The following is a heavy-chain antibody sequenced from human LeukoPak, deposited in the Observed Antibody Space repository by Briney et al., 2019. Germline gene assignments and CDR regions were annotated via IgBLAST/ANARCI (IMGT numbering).Heavy chain of an antibody. V-gene: IGHV3-NL1*01. CDR3: AKGSRDSSGWYRDY. J-gene: IGHJ4*02. D-gene: IGHD6-19*01. Sequence: PGGSLRLSCAASGFIFSNYGMHWVRQAPGKGLEWVSVIYSGGSTYYADSVKDRFTISRDNSKNTLYLQMNSLRAEDTAVYYCAKGSRDSSGWYRDYWGQGTLVTVSS. CDR2: IYSGGST. CDR1: GFIFSNYG.